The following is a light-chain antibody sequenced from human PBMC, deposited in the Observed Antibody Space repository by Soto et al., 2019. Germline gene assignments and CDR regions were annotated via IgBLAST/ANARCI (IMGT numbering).Light chain of an antibody. Sequence: QSALTQPASVSGSPGQSITMSCTGTSSDVGSYNYVSWYQQHPGKAPKLMIYDVSNRPSGVSNRFSGSKSGNTASLTISGLQAEDEAEYYCSSYTGSNTLVFGGGTKLTVL. CDR1: SSDVGSYNY. CDR3: SSYTGSNTLV. CDR2: DVS. V-gene: IGLV2-14*01. J-gene: IGLJ2*01.